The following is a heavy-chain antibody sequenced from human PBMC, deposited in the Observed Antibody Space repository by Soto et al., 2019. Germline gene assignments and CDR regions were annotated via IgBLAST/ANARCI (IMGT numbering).Heavy chain of an antibody. J-gene: IGHJ6*02. CDR2: ISAYNGNT. V-gene: IGHV1-18*01. CDR1: GYTFTSYG. D-gene: IGHD6-6*01. Sequence: QVQLVQSGAEVKKPGASVKVSCKASGYTFTSYGISWVRQAPGQGLEWMGWISAYNGNTNYAQKLQGRVTMTTYTPTSTAYMELRSLRSDDTAVYYCARDFEYSSSSYYYYGMDVWGQGTTVTVSS. CDR3: ARDFEYSSSSYYYYGMDV.